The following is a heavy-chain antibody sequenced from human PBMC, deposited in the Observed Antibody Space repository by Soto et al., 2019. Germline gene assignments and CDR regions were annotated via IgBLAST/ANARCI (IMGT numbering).Heavy chain of an antibody. CDR2: ISYDGSNK. CDR3: AKDRVVGATIRYYYYGMDV. CDR1: GFTFSSYG. V-gene: IGHV3-30*18. J-gene: IGHJ6*02. Sequence: QVQLVESGGGVVQPGRSLRLSCAASGFTFSSYGMHWVRQAPGKGLEWVAVISYDGSNKYYADSVKDRFIISRDNSKNTLYLQMNSLRAEDTAVYYCAKDRVVGATIRYYYYGMDVWGQGTTVTVSS. D-gene: IGHD1-26*01.